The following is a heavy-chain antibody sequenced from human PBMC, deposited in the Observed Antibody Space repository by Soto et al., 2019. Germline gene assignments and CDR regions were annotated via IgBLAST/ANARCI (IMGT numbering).Heavy chain of an antibody. CDR2: ISGSGGST. CDR1: GFTFSSYA. J-gene: IGHJ4*02. D-gene: IGHD2-15*01. V-gene: IGHV3-23*01. CDR3: ANTKGYCSGGSCAHFDY. Sequence: GGSLRLSCAASGFTFSSYAMSWVRQAPGKGLEWVSAISGSGGSTYYADSVKGRFTISRDNSKNTLYLQMNSLRAEDTAVYYCANTKGYCSGGSCAHFDYWGQGTLVTVSS.